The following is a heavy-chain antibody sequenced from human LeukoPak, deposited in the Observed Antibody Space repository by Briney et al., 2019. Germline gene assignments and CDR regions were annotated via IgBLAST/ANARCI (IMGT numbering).Heavy chain of an antibody. CDR2: INHSGST. V-gene: IGHV4-34*01. J-gene: IGHJ6*02. CDR1: GGSFSGYY. Sequence: SETLPLTCAVYGGSFSGYYWSWIRQPPGKGLEWIGEINHSGSTDYNPSLKSRVTISVDTSKNQFSLKLSFVTAADTAVYYCARDWRVTHYYYYYGMDVWGQGTTVTVSS. D-gene: IGHD4-23*01. CDR3: ARDWRVTHYYYYYGMDV.